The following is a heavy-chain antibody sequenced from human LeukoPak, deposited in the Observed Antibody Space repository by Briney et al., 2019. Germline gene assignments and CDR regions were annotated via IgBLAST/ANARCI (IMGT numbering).Heavy chain of an antibody. CDR2: SNPNSGGT. CDR3: ARGPRQAGYCSGGSCYSFRF. Sequence: GASVKVSRKASGYTFTGYYMHWVRQAPGQGLEWMGWSNPNSGGTNYAQKFQGRVTMTRDTSISTAYMELSRLRSDDTAVYYCARGPRQAGYCSGGSCYSFRFWGQGTLVTVSS. CDR1: GYTFTGYY. D-gene: IGHD2-15*01. J-gene: IGHJ4*02. V-gene: IGHV1-2*02.